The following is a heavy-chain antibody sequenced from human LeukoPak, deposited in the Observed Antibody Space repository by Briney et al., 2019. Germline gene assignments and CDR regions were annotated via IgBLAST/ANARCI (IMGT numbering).Heavy chain of an antibody. Sequence: PSETLSLTCAVYGESFSAYYWSWIRQPPGKGLEWIGEINHSGRTIYNPSLTSRVTISVDTSKNQFSLELSSVTAADTAVYYCASQGDYWGQGTLVTVSS. V-gene: IGHV4-34*01. CDR3: ASQGDY. J-gene: IGHJ4*02. CDR2: INHSGRT. CDR1: GESFSAYY.